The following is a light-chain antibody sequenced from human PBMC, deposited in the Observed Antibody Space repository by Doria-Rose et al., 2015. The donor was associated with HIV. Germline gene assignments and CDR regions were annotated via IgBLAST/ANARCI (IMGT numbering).Light chain of an antibody. Sequence: DIRVTQSPESLGMSLGERATLNCKSNQSLLYTSKNYLAWCQQKPGQPPKLLIYWASTRQSGVPARFSGSGSGTDFTPTISSLEAEDVAVYYCQQYYDTPSFGPGTTVDIK. CDR2: WAS. J-gene: IGKJ3*01. CDR1: QSLLYTSKNY. CDR3: QQYYDTPS. V-gene: IGKV4-1*01.